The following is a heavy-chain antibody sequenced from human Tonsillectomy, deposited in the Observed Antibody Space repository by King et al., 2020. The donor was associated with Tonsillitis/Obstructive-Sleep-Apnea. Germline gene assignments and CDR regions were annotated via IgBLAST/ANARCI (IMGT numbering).Heavy chain of an antibody. CDR2: IYYSGST. D-gene: IGHD6-13*01. CDR1: GGSISSSSYY. CDR3: ARVKAAAGELSLPYYYYGMDV. Sequence: QLQESGPGLVKPSETLSLTCTVSGGSISSSSYYWGWIRQPPGKGLEWMGSIYYSGSTYYNPSLKSRVTISVDTSKNQFSLKLSSVTAADTAVYYCARVKAAAGELSLPYYYYGMDVWGQGTTVTVSS. V-gene: IGHV4-39*07. J-gene: IGHJ6*02.